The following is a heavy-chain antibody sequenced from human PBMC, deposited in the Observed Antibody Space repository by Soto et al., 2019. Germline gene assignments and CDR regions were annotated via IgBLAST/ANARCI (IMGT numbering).Heavy chain of an antibody. CDR2: IHYSGTT. D-gene: IGHD1-1*01. CDR1: GGSMRNYF. CDR3: AREGSHSAYNFAIGIQLWSFDR. J-gene: IGHJ5*02. V-gene: IGHV4-59*12. Sequence: SETLSLTCTVSGGSMRNYFWTWIRQPPGKGLEWIGYIHYSGTTSFFPSYNPSLRSRVTISEDTSKNQFSLNLTSVTAADMAVYYCAREGSHSAYNFAIGIQLWSFDRWGQGLPVTVSS.